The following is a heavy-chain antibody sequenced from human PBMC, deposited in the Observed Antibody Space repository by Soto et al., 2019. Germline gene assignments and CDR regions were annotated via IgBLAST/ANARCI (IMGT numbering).Heavy chain of an antibody. CDR1: GGSISGGVHS. D-gene: IGHD2-8*01. CDR3: ASAIMPLTNDWYFDL. J-gene: IGHJ2*01. Sequence: QVQLQESGPGLVKPSETLSLTCTVSGGSISGGVHSWSWIRQPPGKGLAWIGHIFDSGSTYYNPSLQRRLKISVDTSKHQFSLRLSYVTAADTAVYSCASAIMPLTNDWYFDLWGRGTLVPVSS. CDR2: IFDSGST. V-gene: IGHV4-30-4*01.